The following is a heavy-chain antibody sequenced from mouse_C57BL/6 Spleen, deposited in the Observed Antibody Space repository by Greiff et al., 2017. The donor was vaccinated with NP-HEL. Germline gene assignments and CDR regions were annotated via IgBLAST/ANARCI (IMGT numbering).Heavy chain of an antibody. CDR2: ISDGGSYT. J-gene: IGHJ1*03. Sequence: EVHLVESGGGLVKPGGSLKLSCAASGFTFSSYAMSWVRQTPEKRLEWVATISDGGSYTYYPDNVKGRFTISRDNAKNNLYLQMSHLKSEDTAMYYCARDQHGSSDWYFDVWGTGTTVTVSS. CDR3: ARDQHGSSDWYFDV. CDR1: GFTFSSYA. V-gene: IGHV5-4*01. D-gene: IGHD1-1*01.